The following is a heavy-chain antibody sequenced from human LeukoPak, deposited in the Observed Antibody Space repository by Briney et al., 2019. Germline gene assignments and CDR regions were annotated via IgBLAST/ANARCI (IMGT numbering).Heavy chain of an antibody. V-gene: IGHV3-21*01. CDR3: ARVGADSGPAGYYYMDV. CDR1: GFTFSSYS. Sequence: PGGSLRLSCAASGFTFSSYSMNWVRQAPGKGLEWVSSISSGSSYIYYADSVKGRFTISRDNAKNSLYLQMNSLRAEDTAVYYCARVGADSGPAGYYYMDVWGKGTTVTVSS. D-gene: IGHD2-2*01. J-gene: IGHJ6*03. CDR2: ISSGSSYI.